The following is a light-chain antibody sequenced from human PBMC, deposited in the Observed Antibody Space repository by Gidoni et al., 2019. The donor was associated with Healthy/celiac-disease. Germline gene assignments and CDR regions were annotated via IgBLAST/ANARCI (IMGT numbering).Light chain of an antibody. CDR1: QSVSSSY. J-gene: IGKJ1*01. V-gene: IGKV3-20*01. CDR3: QQYGSSPVT. Sequence: EIVLPQSPGTLSLSPGETATLSCRASQSVSSSYLAWYQQKPGQAPRLLIYGASSRATGLPDRFSGSGSGTDFTLTISRLEAEDLAVYYCQQYGSSPVTFGQGTKVESK. CDR2: GAS.